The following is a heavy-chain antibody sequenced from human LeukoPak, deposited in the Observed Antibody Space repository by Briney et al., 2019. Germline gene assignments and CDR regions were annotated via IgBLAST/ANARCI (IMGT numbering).Heavy chain of an antibody. CDR1: GFTFSSYS. CDR2: ISSSSSYI. Sequence: GGSLRLSCAASGFTFSSYSMNWVRQAPGKGLEWVSSISSSSSYIYYADSVKGRFTISRDNAKNSLYLQMNSLRAEDTAVYYCARGNSGSYLECNWFDPWGRGTLVTVSS. D-gene: IGHD1-26*01. J-gene: IGHJ5*02. V-gene: IGHV3-21*01. CDR3: ARGNSGSYLECNWFDP.